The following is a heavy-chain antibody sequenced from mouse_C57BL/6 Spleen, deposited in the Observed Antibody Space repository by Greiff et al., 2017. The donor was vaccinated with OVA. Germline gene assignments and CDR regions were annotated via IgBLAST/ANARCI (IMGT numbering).Heavy chain of an antibody. CDR1: GYTFTSYG. D-gene: IGHD3-3*01. Sequence: VKLQESGAELARPGASVKLSCKASGYTFTSYGISWVKQRTGQGLEWIGEIYPRSGNTYYNEKFKGKATLTADKSSSTAYMELRSLTSEDSAVYFCARGGDKDYWGQGTTLTVSS. CDR3: ARGGDKDY. V-gene: IGHV1-81*01. CDR2: IYPRSGNT. J-gene: IGHJ2*01.